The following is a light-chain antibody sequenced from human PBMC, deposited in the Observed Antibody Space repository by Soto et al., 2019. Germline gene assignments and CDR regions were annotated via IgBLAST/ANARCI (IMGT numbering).Light chain of an antibody. Sequence: AIRMTQSPSSLSASTGDRVTSTCRASQGISSYLAWYQQKPGKAPKLLIYAASTLQSEVPSRFSGSGSGTDFTLTISCLQSEDFATYYCQQYYSYPGTFGPGTKVDIK. CDR1: QGISSY. V-gene: IGKV1-8*01. CDR3: QQYYSYPGT. J-gene: IGKJ3*01. CDR2: AAS.